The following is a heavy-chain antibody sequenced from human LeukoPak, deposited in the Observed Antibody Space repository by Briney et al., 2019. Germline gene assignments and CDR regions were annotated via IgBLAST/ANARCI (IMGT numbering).Heavy chain of an antibody. Sequence: GGSLRLSCVASGFTFSSYSMNWVRQAPGKGLEWVSSILSSSNYIYYADSVKGRFTISRDNAKNSLYLQMNSLRAEDTAVYYWGRDFGSNGDFHAFDIWGQGTMVTVSS. CDR2: ILSSSNYI. J-gene: IGHJ3*02. CDR3: GRDFGSNGDFHAFDI. CDR1: GFTFSSYS. D-gene: IGHD4-17*01. V-gene: IGHV3-21*01.